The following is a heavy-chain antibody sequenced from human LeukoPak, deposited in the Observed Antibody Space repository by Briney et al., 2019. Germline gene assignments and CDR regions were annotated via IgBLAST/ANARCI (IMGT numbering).Heavy chain of an antibody. CDR1: GGSISGYY. Sequence: SETLSLTCTVSGGSISGYYWSWIRQPAGKGLEWIGRIYTSGSTNYNPSLKSRVTMSVDTSKNQFSLKLSSVTAADTAVYYCARDNYYGSGIHGGWFDPWGQGTLVTVSS. D-gene: IGHD3-10*01. CDR3: ARDNYYGSGIHGGWFDP. V-gene: IGHV4-4*07. CDR2: IYTSGST. J-gene: IGHJ5*02.